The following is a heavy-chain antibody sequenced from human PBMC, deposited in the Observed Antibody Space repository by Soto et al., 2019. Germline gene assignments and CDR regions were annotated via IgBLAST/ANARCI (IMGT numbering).Heavy chain of an antibody. J-gene: IGHJ5*02. Sequence: PSETLSLTCAVSGYSISRGCYWGFILQPPGKGLEWIGSIYHSGSTYYNPSLKSRVTISVDTSKNQFSLKLSSVTAADTAVYYCARAVGGYSYKWFDPWGQGTLVTVSS. CDR1: GYSISRGCY. D-gene: IGHD3-22*01. V-gene: IGHV4-38-2*01. CDR3: ARAVGGYSYKWFDP. CDR2: IYHSGST.